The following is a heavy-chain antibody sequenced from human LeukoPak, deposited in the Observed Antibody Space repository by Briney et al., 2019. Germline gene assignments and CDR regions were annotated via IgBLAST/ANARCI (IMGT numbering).Heavy chain of an antibody. CDR2: INSGWNT. CDR3: ARDPSNTTAFDY. V-gene: IGHV3-66*02. Sequence: GGSLRLSCAASGFTVSDTYMSWVRQAPGKELEWVSFINSGWNTHYADSVKGRFTISRDNSKNTLYLQVNSLRAEDTAVYYCARDPSNTTAFDYWGQGTLVTVSS. D-gene: IGHD1-26*01. J-gene: IGHJ4*02. CDR1: GFTVSDTY.